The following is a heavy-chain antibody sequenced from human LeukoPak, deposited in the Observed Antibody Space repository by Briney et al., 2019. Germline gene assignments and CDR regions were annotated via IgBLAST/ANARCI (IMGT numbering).Heavy chain of an antibody. CDR1: GFTFSNYM. Sequence: GGSLRLSCAASGFTFSNYMMHWVRQAPGKGLVWVSRIKSDGITITYADSVKGRFTVSRDNAKNTLYLQVNNLRAEDTAVYYCARGPNSNWSGLDFWGRGTLLTVSS. J-gene: IGHJ4*02. V-gene: IGHV3-74*01. D-gene: IGHD6-6*01. CDR3: ARGPNSNWSGLDF. CDR2: IKSDGITI.